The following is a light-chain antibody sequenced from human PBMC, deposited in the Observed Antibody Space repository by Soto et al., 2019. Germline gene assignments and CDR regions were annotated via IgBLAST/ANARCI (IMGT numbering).Light chain of an antibody. Sequence: DIQMTQSPSTLSASVGDRVTITCRASQSINSWLSWYQQSPGKAPKLLIYHASTLDSGVTSRFSGSGSGTEFTLTIISLQPDDFATYYCQEYVYYSTFGGGTKVEIK. CDR3: QEYVYYST. V-gene: IGKV1-5*01. CDR2: HAS. CDR1: QSINSW. J-gene: IGKJ4*01.